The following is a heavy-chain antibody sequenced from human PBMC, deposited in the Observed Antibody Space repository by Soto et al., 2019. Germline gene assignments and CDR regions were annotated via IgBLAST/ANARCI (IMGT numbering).Heavy chain of an antibody. CDR1: GGSISSYY. Sequence: PSETLSLTCTVSGGSISSYYWSWIRQPPGKGLEWIGYIYYSGSTNYNPSLKSRVTISVDTSKNQFSLKLSSVTAADTAVYYCARAEYGSGSYPYYYYYYYMDVWGKGTTVTVSS. J-gene: IGHJ6*03. D-gene: IGHD3-10*01. CDR3: ARAEYGSGSYPYYYYYYYMDV. V-gene: IGHV4-59*01. CDR2: IYYSGST.